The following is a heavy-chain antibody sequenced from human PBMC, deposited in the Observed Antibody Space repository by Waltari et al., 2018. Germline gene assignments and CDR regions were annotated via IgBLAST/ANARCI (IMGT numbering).Heavy chain of an antibody. Sequence: EVQLLESGGGLVQPGGSLRLSCVASGFTFSNYAMTWVRQAPGRGLGWFSAISGSAGTTYDEDSENGRFTISRDNPKTTLYVQIGSLRAEDTAVYYCAKGRSATVRRYCDYWGQGTRVTVSS. CDR2: ISGSAGTT. J-gene: IGHJ4*02. D-gene: IGHD4-4*01. V-gene: IGHV3-23*01. CDR3: AKGRSATVRRYCDY. CDR1: GFTFSNYA.